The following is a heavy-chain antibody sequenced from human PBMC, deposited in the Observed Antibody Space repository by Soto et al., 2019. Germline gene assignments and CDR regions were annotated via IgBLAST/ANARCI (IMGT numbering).Heavy chain of an antibody. V-gene: IGHV3-48*01. CDR3: ARDQLYYNDISGRPLNAFDV. Sequence: EVDLVESGGGLVQSGGSLRLSCAASGFTFRNYGMNWVRQAPGKGLEWVSYIGVGSSTKYYADSVKGRFTISRDNAKNSLYLQMHCRRAEDTAVYYCARDQLYYNDISGRPLNAFDVWGQGTMVTVSS. J-gene: IGHJ3*01. CDR2: IGVGSSTK. CDR1: GFTFRNYG. D-gene: IGHD3-22*01.